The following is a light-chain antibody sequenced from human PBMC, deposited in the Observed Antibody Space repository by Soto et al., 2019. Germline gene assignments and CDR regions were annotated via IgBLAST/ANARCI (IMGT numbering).Light chain of an antibody. CDR3: QQTYRIPHT. CDR2: AAS. CDR1: QSISVY. Sequence: DIQMTQSPSSLSVSIGDRVTITCRSSQSISVYINWYQKKSGTPPKLLMYAASNLQSGVPSRFSGRGSGTDFTLTISSLQPEDFASYYCQQTYRIPHTFGQGTKVDIK. V-gene: IGKV1-39*01. J-gene: IGKJ2*01.